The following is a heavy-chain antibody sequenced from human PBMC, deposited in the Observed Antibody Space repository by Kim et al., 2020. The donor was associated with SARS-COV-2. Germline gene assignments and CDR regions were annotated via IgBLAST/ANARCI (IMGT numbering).Heavy chain of an antibody. CDR1: GFTFSSYS. V-gene: IGHV3-21*01. CDR3: ARDQTRYSSSWPPTYYYYGMDV. J-gene: IGHJ6*02. D-gene: IGHD6-13*01. Sequence: GGSLRLSCAASGFTFSSYSMNWVRQAPGKGLEWVSSISSSSSYIYYADSVKGRFTISRDNAKNSLYLQMNSLRAEDTAVYYCARDQTRYSSSWPPTYYYYGMDVWGQGTTVTVSS. CDR2: ISSSSSYI.